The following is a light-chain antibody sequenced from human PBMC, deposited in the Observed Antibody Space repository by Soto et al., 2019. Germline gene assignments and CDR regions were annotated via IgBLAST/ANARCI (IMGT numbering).Light chain of an antibody. CDR3: QQSYSTPIT. CDR2: AAS. V-gene: IGKV1-39*01. J-gene: IGKJ5*01. CDR1: QSLSSY. Sequence: IQMTQSPSSLSASVGDRVTITCRASQSLSSYLNWYQQKPGKAPKLLIYAASSLQSGVPSRFSGSGSGTDFPLTISSLQPEDFATYSCQQSYSTPITFGQGTRLAIK.